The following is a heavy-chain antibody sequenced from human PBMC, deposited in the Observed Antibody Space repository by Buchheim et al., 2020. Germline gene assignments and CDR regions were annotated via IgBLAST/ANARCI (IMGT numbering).Heavy chain of an antibody. J-gene: IGHJ6*02. CDR2: IIPIFGTA. CDR3: ARDRYYYDSSGYYPLNYYYGMDV. CDR1: GGTFSSYA. V-gene: IGHV1-69*06. D-gene: IGHD3-22*01. Sequence: QVQLVQSGAEVKKPGSSVKVSCKASGGTFSSYAISWVRQAPGQGLEWMGGIIPIFGTANYAQKFQGRVTITADKSTRTAYMELSSLRSEDTAVYYCARDRYYYDSSGYYPLNYYYGMDVWGQGTT.